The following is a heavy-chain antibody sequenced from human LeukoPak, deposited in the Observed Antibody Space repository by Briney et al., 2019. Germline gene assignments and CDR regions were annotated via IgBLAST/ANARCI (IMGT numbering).Heavy chain of an antibody. CDR1: GGSISSGSYY. V-gene: IGHV4-61*02. Sequence: SQTLSLTCTVSGGSISSGSYYWSWIRQPAGKVLEWIGRIYTSGSTNYNPSLKSRVTISVDTSKNQFSLKLSSVTAADTAVYYCASQYDSSGYYLTPPDYWGQGTLVTASS. CDR2: IYTSGST. D-gene: IGHD3-22*01. J-gene: IGHJ4*02. CDR3: ASQYDSSGYYLTPPDY.